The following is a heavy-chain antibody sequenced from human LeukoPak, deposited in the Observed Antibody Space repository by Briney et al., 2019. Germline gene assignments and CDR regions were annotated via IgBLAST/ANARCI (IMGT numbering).Heavy chain of an antibody. CDR2: IYHSGST. D-gene: IGHD3-22*01. CDR3: ARGGGYYDSSGYYHEPLFDY. V-gene: IGHV4-30-2*01. CDR1: GGSISSGGYS. J-gene: IGHJ4*02. Sequence: SETLSLTCAVSGGSISSGGYSWSWIRQPPGKGLEWIGYIYHSGSTYYNPSLKSRVTISVGRSKNQFSLKLSSVTAADTAVYYCARGGGYYDSSGYYHEPLFDYWGQGTLVTVSS.